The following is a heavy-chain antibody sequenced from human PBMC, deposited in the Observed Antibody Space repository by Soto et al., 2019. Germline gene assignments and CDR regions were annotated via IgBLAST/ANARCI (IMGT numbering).Heavy chain of an antibody. Sequence: QVQLVQSGAEVKKPGSSVKVSCKASGGTLSSYTISWVRQAPGQGLEWMGGIIPIFGTTDYAHKFQDRVTITADESTSTSNMELSSLTYDDTATYFCPISTSYGRGDYWGQGTLVTVSS. CDR2: IIPIFGTT. D-gene: IGHD6-13*01. CDR1: GGTLSSYT. CDR3: PISTSYGRGDY. V-gene: IGHV1-69*01. J-gene: IGHJ4*02.